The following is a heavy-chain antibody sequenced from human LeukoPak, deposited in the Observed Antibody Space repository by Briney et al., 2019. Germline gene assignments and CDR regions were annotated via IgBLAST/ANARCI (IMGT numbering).Heavy chain of an antibody. CDR1: GFTVRSTY. V-gene: IGHV3-66*01. CDR3: ARGRWLRLFDY. Sequence: GGSLRLSCAASGFTVRSTYMSWVRQAPGKGLEWVTIIYAGGSTYYADSVRGRLTISRDDSKNILFLQMNSLRAEDTAVYYCARGRWLRLFDYWGQGTLVTVSS. CDR2: IYAGGST. D-gene: IGHD5-24*01. J-gene: IGHJ4*02.